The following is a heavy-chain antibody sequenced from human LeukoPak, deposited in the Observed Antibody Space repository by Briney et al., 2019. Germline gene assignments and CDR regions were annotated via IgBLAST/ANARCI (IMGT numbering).Heavy chain of an antibody. V-gene: IGHV4-59*08. D-gene: IGHD1-1*01. CDR2: IYYSGGT. J-gene: IGHJ3*02. CDR1: GGSMSPFY. Sequence: SETLSLTCTVSGGSMSPFYWSWIRQSPGKGLEWIGSIYYSGGTNYNPSLKSRVTISVDTSKNQFSLELSSVSAADTAVYYCAVNSTKHTFDIWGQGTMVTV. CDR3: AVNSTKHTFDI.